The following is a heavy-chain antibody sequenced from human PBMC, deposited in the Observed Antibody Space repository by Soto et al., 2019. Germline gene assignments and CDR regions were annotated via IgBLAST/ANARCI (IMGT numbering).Heavy chain of an antibody. CDR1: GGTFSSYT. V-gene: IGHV1-69*08. J-gene: IGHJ4*02. D-gene: IGHD2-2*01. CDR3: ARERMTSYFDY. CDR2: IIPILGIA. Sequence: QVQLVQSGAEVKKPGSSVKVSCKACGGTFSSYTISWVRQAPGQGLEWMGRIIPILGIANYAQKFQGRVTTTADKSTSTAYMELSSLRSEDTAVYYCARERMTSYFDYWGQGPLVTLSS.